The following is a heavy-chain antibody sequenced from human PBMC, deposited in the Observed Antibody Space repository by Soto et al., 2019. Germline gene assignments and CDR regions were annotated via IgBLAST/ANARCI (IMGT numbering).Heavy chain of an antibody. V-gene: IGHV4-59*08. CDR3: ARHRGPSPYYLDY. CDR2: IFHSGST. CDR1: GGSISPYH. Sequence: QVQLQESGPGLVKPSETLSLSCSVSGGSISPYHWSWIRQPPGRGLEWIGYIFHSGSTNYNPSLKSRVTISVDTSENQFSLKLSSVTAADTAVYYCARHRGPSPYYLDYWGQGTLVTVSS. J-gene: IGHJ4*02.